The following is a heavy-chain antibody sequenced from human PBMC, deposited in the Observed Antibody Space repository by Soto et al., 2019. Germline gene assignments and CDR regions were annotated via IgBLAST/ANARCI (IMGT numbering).Heavy chain of an antibody. J-gene: IGHJ4*02. CDR3: VIRYSSGYHYHFNY. CDR2: ISAYNGNT. V-gene: IGHV1-18*01. CDR1: GYTFTSYG. D-gene: IGHD3-22*01. Sequence: ASVKVSCKASGYTFTSYGISWVRQAPGQGLEWMGWISAYNGNTNYAQKLQGRVTMTADTSTSTAYMELRSLRSDDTAVYSCVIRYSSGYHYHFNYWGQGSPVPVS.